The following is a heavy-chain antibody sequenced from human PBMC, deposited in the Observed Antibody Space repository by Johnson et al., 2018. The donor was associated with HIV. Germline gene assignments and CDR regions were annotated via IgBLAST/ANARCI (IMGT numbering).Heavy chain of an antibody. D-gene: IGHD1-26*01. Sequence: VQLVESGGGLVQPGGSLRLSCAASGFTVSSNYMSWVRQAPGRGLEWVSTISGSGGSTYYADSVKGRFTISRDNSKNTLYLQMNSLRSEDTAVYSCAFESGSYFRHAFDVWGQGTMVTVSS. CDR1: GFTVSSNY. CDR3: AFESGSYFRHAFDV. CDR2: ISGSGGST. V-gene: IGHV3-23*04. J-gene: IGHJ3*01.